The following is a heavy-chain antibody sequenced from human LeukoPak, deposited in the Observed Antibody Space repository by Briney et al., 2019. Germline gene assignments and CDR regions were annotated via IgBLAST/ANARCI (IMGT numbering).Heavy chain of an antibody. CDR3: AREVSGFDV. V-gene: IGHV3-48*01. Sequence: GGSLTLSCAASGFTLSSNRMNWVRQAPEKGLEWIAYIGATGSVIYYADSVKGRFTISRDGAKNWLYLQLTSLRAEDTAVYYCAREVSGFDVWGQGTMVAVSS. CDR1: GFTLSSNR. J-gene: IGHJ3*01. CDR2: IGATGSVI.